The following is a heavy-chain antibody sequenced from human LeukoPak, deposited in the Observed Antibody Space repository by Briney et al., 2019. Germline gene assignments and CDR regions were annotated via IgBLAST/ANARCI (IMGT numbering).Heavy chain of an antibody. D-gene: IGHD6-13*01. CDR3: ARVPVNFRQQLVQNWFDP. V-gene: IGHV4-4*02. J-gene: IGHJ5*02. Sequence: PSGTLSLTCAVSGGSISSSNWWSWVRQPPGKGLEWIGEIYHSGSTNYNPSLKSRVTISVDKSKNQFSLKLSSVTAADTAVYYCARVPVNFRQQLVQNWFDPWGQGTLVTVSS. CDR1: GGSISSSNW. CDR2: IYHSGST.